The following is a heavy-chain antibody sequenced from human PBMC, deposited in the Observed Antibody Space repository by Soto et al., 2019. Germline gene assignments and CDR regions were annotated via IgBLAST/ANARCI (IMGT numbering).Heavy chain of an antibody. D-gene: IGHD1-26*01. V-gene: IGHV3-23*01. J-gene: IGHJ6*02. Sequence: GGSLRLSCAASGFTFSSYAMSWVRQAPGKGLEWFSAISGIGGSTYYADSVKGRFTISRDNSKNTLYLQMNSLRAEDTAVYYCAKASYRSDYYYYGMDVWGQGTTVTVSS. CDR3: AKASYRSDYYYYGMDV. CDR1: GFTFSSYA. CDR2: ISGIGGST.